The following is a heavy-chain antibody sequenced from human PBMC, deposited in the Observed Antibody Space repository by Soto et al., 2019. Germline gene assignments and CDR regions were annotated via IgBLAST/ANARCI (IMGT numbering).Heavy chain of an antibody. CDR3: SADHPHMAMGWPV. Sequence: GASVKVYCKASGFDFGSFGIQFLRQTRGRGLEWIGWIVVVSGSTNYARHFQGRVAISRDMSSSTAYLDLSDLKSDDTAVYFCSADHPHMAMGWPVWGQGTTVTVSS. CDR2: IVVVSGST. J-gene: IGHJ6*02. CDR1: GFDFGSFG. V-gene: IGHV1-58*02. D-gene: IGHD1-26*01.